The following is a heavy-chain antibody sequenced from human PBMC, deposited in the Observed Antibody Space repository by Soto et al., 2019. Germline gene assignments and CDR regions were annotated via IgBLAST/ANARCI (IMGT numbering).Heavy chain of an antibody. D-gene: IGHD3-16*01. V-gene: IGHV1-18*01. Sequence: QVQLVQSGAEVKKPGASVKVSCKASGYSFTRYGISWVRQAPGQGLEWMGWISGYNANTNYPENLQGRVTMTTDTSTSTAYMEVRNLISDDTAVYYCARMGDVPYYSYGLDVWGRGTTVTVSS. CDR1: GYSFTRYG. CDR2: ISGYNANT. CDR3: ARMGDVPYYSYGLDV. J-gene: IGHJ6*02.